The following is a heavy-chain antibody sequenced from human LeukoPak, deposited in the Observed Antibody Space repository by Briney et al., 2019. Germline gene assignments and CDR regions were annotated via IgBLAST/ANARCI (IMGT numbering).Heavy chain of an antibody. CDR3: ARGLPEYYHGSGSYYNFDY. D-gene: IGHD3-10*01. V-gene: IGHV4-34*01. J-gene: IGHJ4*02. Sequence: PSETLSLTCAVYGGSFSGYYWSWIRQPPGKGLEWIGEINHSGSTNYNPSLKSRVTISVDTSKNQFSLKLSSETAADTAVYYCARGLPEYYHGSGSYYNFDYWGQGTLVTVSS. CDR2: INHSGST. CDR1: GGSFSGYY.